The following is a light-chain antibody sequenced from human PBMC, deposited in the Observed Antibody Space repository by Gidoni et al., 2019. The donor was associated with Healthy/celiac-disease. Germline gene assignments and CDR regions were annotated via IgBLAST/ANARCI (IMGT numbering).Light chain of an antibody. V-gene: IGKV3-11*01. J-gene: IGKJ4*01. Sequence: EIVLTQSPATLSWSPGERATLSCRASQSVSSYLAWYQQKPGQAPRLLIYDASNRATGIPARFSGSGSETDFTLTISSLEPEDFAVYYCQQRSNLLTFXGXTKVEIK. CDR2: DAS. CDR1: QSVSSY. CDR3: QQRSNLLT.